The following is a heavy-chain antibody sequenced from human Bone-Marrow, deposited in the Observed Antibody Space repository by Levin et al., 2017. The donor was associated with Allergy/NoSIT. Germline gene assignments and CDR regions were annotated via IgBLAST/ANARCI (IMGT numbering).Heavy chain of an antibody. Sequence: TGGSLRLSCAASGFTFSSYWMSWVRQAPGKGLEWVANIKQDGSEKYYVDSVKGRFTISRDNAKNSLYLQMNSLRAEDTAVYYCARGGHDWEESNYYYYYGMDVWGQGTTVTVSS. V-gene: IGHV3-7*01. CDR1: GFTFSSYW. J-gene: IGHJ6*02. CDR3: ARGGHDWEESNYYYYYGMDV. D-gene: IGHD1-26*01. CDR2: IKQDGSEK.